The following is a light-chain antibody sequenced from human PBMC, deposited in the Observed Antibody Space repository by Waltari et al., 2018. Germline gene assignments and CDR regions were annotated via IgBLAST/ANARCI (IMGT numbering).Light chain of an antibody. J-gene: IGKJ2*01. CDR3: QQYGRSWNT. CDR1: QSVSSNY. Sequence: EIVLTQSPGTLSLSPGERATLSCRASQSVSSNYLDWYQQRPGQAPRLLIHGSSSRATGIPDRFSGSGSGTDFTLTISRLEPEDFAVYYCQQYGRSWNTFGQGTKLEIK. V-gene: IGKV3-20*01. CDR2: GSS.